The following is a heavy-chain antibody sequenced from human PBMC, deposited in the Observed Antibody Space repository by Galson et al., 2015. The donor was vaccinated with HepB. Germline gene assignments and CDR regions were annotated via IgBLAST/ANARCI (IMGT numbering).Heavy chain of an antibody. Sequence: SLRLSCAASGFTFSNAWMNWVRQAPGTGLEWVASIDSSTTYIFYADSVRGRFTISRDNAKNSLYLQMNSLRAEDTAVYYCARVGNDYDSSAYPFDYWGQGTLVTVSS. V-gene: IGHV3-21*01. D-gene: IGHD3-22*01. CDR2: IDSSTTYI. CDR3: ARVGNDYDSSAYPFDY. CDR1: GFTFSNAW. J-gene: IGHJ4*02.